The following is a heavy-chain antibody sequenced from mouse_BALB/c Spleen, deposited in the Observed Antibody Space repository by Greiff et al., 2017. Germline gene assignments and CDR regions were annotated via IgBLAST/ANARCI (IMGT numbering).Heavy chain of an antibody. J-gene: IGHJ2*01. CDR1: GFTFSSYA. CDR3: ARVTLLRPYYFDY. CDR2: ISSGGSYT. V-gene: IGHV5-9-4*01. D-gene: IGHD1-2*01. Sequence: DVMLVESGGGLVKPGGSLKLSCAASGFTFSSYAMSWVRQSPEKRLEWVAEISSGGSYTYYPDTVTGRFTISRDNAKNTLYLEMSSLRSEDTAMYYCARVTLLRPYYFDYWGQGTTLTVSS.